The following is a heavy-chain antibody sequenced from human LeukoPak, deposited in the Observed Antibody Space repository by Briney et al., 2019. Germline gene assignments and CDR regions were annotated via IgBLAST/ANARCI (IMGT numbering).Heavy chain of an antibody. V-gene: IGHV1-18*01. CDR2: ISPYNGNT. CDR1: GYIFNNFG. Sequence: GASVKVSCKTSGYIFNNFGLSWVRQAPGQGLEWLGWISPYNGNTRYQENLQGRVTMTIDTSTSTAHMELRSLISDDTAVYYCARDTRYIVTTKYNASDIWGQGTVVTVSS. J-gene: IGHJ3*02. D-gene: IGHD4-11*01. CDR3: ARDTRYIVTTKYNASDI.